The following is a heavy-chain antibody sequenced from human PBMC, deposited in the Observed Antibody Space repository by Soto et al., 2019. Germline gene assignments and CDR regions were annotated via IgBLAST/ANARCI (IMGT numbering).Heavy chain of an antibody. CDR3: ARMDPAMVGYFDH. V-gene: IGHV3-11*01. Sequence: QVQLVESGGGLVKPGGSLRLSCAASGFTFSDHYMAWIRQAPGKGLEWVSYISTSGSTIYYADSVKGRFTISRDNAKNSLFLQTTSLRVEDTAVYFCARMDPAMVGYFDHWGQGTLVTVSS. CDR2: ISTSGSTI. D-gene: IGHD5-18*01. J-gene: IGHJ4*02. CDR1: GFTFSDHY.